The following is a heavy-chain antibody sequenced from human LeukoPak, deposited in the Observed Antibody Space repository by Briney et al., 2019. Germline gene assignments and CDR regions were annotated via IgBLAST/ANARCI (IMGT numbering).Heavy chain of an antibody. J-gene: IGHJ4*02. CDR1: GFTFSSYA. CDR3: AKGYVGSGWYEYYFDY. CDR2: ISRSGGST. Sequence: GGSLRLSRAASGFTFSSYAMRWVRQPPGRGLAWVSAISRSGGSTYSADSVKGRFTISRDNSKNTLYLQMNSLRAEDTAVYYCAKGYVGSGWYEYYFDYWGQGTLVTVSS. D-gene: IGHD6-19*01. V-gene: IGHV3-23*01.